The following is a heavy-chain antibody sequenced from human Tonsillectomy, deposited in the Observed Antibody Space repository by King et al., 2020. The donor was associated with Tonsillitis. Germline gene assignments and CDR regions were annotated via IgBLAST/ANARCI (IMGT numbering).Heavy chain of an antibody. CDR1: GFTFNSHS. J-gene: IGHJ6*02. Sequence: VQLVESGGGVVQPGRSLRLSCAASGFTFNSHSMDWVRQAPGKGLEGVAIILFDGGNKYYAESLKGRFTISKTNSKNTLYLQMNSLRTEDTAVYYCARPIRGLWFGPEDYYYGMDVWGQGTTVTVSS. V-gene: IGHV3-30-3*01. CDR3: ARPIRGLWFGPEDYYYGMDV. CDR2: ILFDGGNK. D-gene: IGHD3-10*01.